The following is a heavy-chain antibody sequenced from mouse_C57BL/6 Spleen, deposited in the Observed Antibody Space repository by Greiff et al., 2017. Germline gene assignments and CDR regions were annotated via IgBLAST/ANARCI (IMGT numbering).Heavy chain of an antibody. V-gene: IGHV1-52*01. D-gene: IGHD4-1*01. Sequence: QVQLQQPGAELVRPGSSVKLSCKASGYTFTSYWMHWVKQRPIQGLEWIGNIDTSDSETHYNQKFKDKATLTVDKSSSTAYMQLSSLTSEDSAVYYCARWGPGTRAMDYWGQGTSVTVSS. J-gene: IGHJ4*01. CDR3: ARWGPGTRAMDY. CDR1: GYTFTSYW. CDR2: IDTSDSET.